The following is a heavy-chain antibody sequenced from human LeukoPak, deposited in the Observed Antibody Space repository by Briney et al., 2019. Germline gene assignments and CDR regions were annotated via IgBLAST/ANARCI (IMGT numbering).Heavy chain of an antibody. J-gene: IGHJ4*02. D-gene: IGHD3-22*01. CDR1: GFTFSSYG. Sequence: PGGSLRLSCAASGFTFSSYGMHWVRQAPGKGLEWVAVISYDGSNKYSADSVKGRFTISRDNSKNTLYLQMNSLRAEDTAVYYCAKDRDYYDSSGVDYWGQGTLVTVSS. CDR2: ISYDGSNK. CDR3: AKDRDYYDSSGVDY. V-gene: IGHV3-30*18.